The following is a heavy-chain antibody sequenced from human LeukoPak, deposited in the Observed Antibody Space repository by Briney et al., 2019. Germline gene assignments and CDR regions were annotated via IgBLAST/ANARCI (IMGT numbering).Heavy chain of an antibody. CDR2: INHSGST. CDR1: GGSFSGYY. V-gene: IGHV4-34*01. D-gene: IGHD3-10*01. J-gene: IGHJ5*02. CDR3: ASSVLWFGAPGWFDP. Sequence: PSETLSLTCAVYGGSFSGYYWSWIRQPPGKGLEWIGEINHSGSTYYNPSLKSRVTISVDTSKNQFSLKLSSVTAADTAVYYCASSVLWFGAPGWFDPWGQGTLVTVSS.